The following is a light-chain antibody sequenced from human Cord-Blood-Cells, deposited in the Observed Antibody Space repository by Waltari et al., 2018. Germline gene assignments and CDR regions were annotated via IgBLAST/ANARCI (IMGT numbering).Light chain of an antibody. CDR1: HSISSW. J-gene: IGKJ3*01. V-gene: IGKV1-5*01. CDR2: DAS. CDR3: HQHKRYSFT. Sequence: DIQMTQSPSTPSASVGDRVTITYRASHSISSWLAWYQQKPGKAPKLLIYDASSLESGVPERYSCSGSGTELTLTISRLQPDDFATYYCHQHKRYSFTVGPGTKVDI.